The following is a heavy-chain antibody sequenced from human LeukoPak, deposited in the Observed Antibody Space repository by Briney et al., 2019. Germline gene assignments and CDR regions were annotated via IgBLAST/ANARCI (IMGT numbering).Heavy chain of an antibody. V-gene: IGHV3-23*01. Sequence: GGSLRLSCAASGFTLSSYAMSWGRHAPGKGLEWGSAISGSGGSTYYADSVKGRFTISRDNSKNTLYLQMNSLRAEDTAVYYCAKNFDWLNYYFDYWGQGTLVTVSS. CDR3: AKNFDWLNYYFDY. CDR2: ISGSGGST. J-gene: IGHJ4*02. D-gene: IGHD3-9*01. CDR1: GFTLSSYA.